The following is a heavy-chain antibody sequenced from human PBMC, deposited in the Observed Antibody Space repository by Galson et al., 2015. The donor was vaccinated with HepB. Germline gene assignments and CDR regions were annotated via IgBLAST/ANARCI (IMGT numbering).Heavy chain of an antibody. D-gene: IGHD3-9*01. Sequence: SVKVSCKVSGYTLTELSMHWVRQAPGKGLEWMGGFDPEDGETIYAQKFQGRVTMTEDTSTDTAYMEQSSLRSEDTAVYYCATDLPPFDWLFSHWGQGTLVTVSS. CDR1: GYTLTELS. CDR3: ATDLPPFDWLFSH. CDR2: FDPEDGET. V-gene: IGHV1-24*01. J-gene: IGHJ4*02.